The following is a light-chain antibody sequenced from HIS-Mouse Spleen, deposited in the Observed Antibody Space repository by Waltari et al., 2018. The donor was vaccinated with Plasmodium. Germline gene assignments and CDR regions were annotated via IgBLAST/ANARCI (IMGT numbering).Light chain of an antibody. J-gene: IGKJ2*01. CDR1: QGISSY. CDR2: AAS. V-gene: IGKV1-8*01. Sequence: AIRMPQSPSLFPASTGERVPITCRASQGISSYLAWYQQKPGKAPKLLIYAASTLHSGVPSRFSGSGSGTDFTLTISCLQSEDFATYYCQQYYSYPYTFGQGTKLEIK. CDR3: QQYYSYPYT.